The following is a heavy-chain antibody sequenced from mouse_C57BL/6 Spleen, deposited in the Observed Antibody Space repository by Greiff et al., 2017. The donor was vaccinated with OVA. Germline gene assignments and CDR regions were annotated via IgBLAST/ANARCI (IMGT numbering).Heavy chain of an antibody. CDR3: GSIYYGYDRFAY. CDR1: GFNIKNTY. Sequence: EVQVVESVAELVRPGASVKLSCTASGFNIKNTYMHWVKQRPEQGLEWIGRIDPANGNPKSAPKFPGKATITADTSSNTASLQLSSLTSEDTAIYYCGSIYYGYDRFAYWGQGTLVTVSA. V-gene: IGHV14-3*01. D-gene: IGHD2-2*01. J-gene: IGHJ3*01. CDR2: IDPANGNP.